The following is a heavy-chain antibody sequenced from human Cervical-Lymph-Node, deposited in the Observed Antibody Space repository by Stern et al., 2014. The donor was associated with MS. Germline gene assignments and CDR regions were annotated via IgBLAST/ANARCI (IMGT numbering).Heavy chain of an antibody. V-gene: IGHV3-64*01. J-gene: IGHJ2*01. CDR3: ARGVTYCGGDCYGWYFDL. D-gene: IGHD2-21*02. CDR1: GFTFSSYA. CDR2: ISSNGGST. Sequence: EVQLVESGGGLVQPGGSLRLSCAASGFTFSSYAMHWVRQAPGKGLEYVSVISSNGGSTYYANSVKGRFTISRDNCKNTLYLHMGSLRVEDMAVYYCARGVTYCGGDCYGWYFDLWGRGTLVTVSS.